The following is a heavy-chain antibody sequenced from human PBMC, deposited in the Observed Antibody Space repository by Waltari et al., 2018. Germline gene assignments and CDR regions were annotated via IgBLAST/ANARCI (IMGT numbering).Heavy chain of an antibody. Sequence: QVQLQESGPGLVKPSETLSLTCAVSGYSISSGYYWGWLRQPPGKGLEWIGSIYHSGSTYYNPSLKSRVTISVDTSKNQFSLKLSSVTAADTAVYYCARRDYGDYPFDYWGQGTLVTVSS. CDR2: IYHSGST. D-gene: IGHD4-17*01. J-gene: IGHJ4*02. CDR3: ARRDYGDYPFDY. CDR1: GYSISSGYY. V-gene: IGHV4-38-2*01.